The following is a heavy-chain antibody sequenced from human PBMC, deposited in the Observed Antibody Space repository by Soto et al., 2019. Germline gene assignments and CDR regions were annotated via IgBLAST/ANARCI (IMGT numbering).Heavy chain of an antibody. Sequence: PGASVKVSCKASGYSFTSLDINWVRQTTGQGLEWMGWMQPSSGRTGYAQKFQGRVTMTRDTSINTAYTELSSLTSDDTAFYYCARGVTAGVDYWGQGTLVTVSS. J-gene: IGHJ4*02. CDR1: GYSFTSLD. V-gene: IGHV1-8*01. CDR2: MQPSSGRT. CDR3: ARGVTAGVDY. D-gene: IGHD1-26*01.